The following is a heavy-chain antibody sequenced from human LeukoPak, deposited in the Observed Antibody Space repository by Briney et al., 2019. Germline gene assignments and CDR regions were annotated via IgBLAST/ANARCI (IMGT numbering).Heavy chain of an antibody. Sequence: GGSLRLSCAASGFTFSDYWMSWVRQAPGEGLEWVANIGQDGILKFFVDSVEGRFTISRDNAKNSLYLQMDSLRAEDTAVYYCARDRDPYGGKPFDYWGQGTLVTVSS. CDR1: GFTFSDYW. CDR3: ARDRDPYGGKPFDY. CDR2: IGQDGILK. J-gene: IGHJ4*02. V-gene: IGHV3-7*01. D-gene: IGHD4/OR15-4a*01.